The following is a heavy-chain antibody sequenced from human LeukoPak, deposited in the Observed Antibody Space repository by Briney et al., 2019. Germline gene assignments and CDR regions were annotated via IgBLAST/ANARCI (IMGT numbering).Heavy chain of an antibody. CDR3: ARDPNGYGSGSPSSDY. V-gene: IGHV3-48*04. Sequence: GGSLRLSCAASGFTFSTYSMNWVRQAPGKGLEWVSYISSRSSTIYYADSVKGRGTISRDNAKNSLYLQMNSLRAEDTAVYYCARDPNGYGSGSPSSDYWGQGTLVTVSS. CDR2: ISSRSSTI. J-gene: IGHJ4*02. D-gene: IGHD3-10*01. CDR1: GFTFSTYS.